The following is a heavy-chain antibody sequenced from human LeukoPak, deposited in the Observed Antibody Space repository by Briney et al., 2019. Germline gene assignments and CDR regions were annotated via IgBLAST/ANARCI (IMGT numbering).Heavy chain of an antibody. CDR1: GGSFSGYY. D-gene: IGHD5-12*01. CDR3: ARFSGYAPDY. Sequence: SETLSLTCAVYGGSFSGYYWSWIRQPPGKGLEWIGEINHSGSTNYNPSLKSRVTISVDTSKNQFSLKLSSVTAADTAVYYCARFSGYAPDYWGQGTLVTVSS. V-gene: IGHV4-34*01. CDR2: INHSGST. J-gene: IGHJ4*02.